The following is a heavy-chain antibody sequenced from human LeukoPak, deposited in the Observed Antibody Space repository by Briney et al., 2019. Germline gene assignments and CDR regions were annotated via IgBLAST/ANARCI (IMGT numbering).Heavy chain of an antibody. D-gene: IGHD6-13*01. CDR3: ARESSSSWLVNYYMDV. CDR1: GGSISSSSYY. V-gene: IGHV4-39*07. J-gene: IGHJ6*03. CDR2: IYHSGST. Sequence: SETLSLTCTVSGGSISSSSYYWGWIRQPPGKGLEWIGSIYHSGSTYYNPSLKSRVTISVDTSKNQFSLKLSSVTAADTAVYYCARESSSSWLVNYYMDVWGKGTTVTVSS.